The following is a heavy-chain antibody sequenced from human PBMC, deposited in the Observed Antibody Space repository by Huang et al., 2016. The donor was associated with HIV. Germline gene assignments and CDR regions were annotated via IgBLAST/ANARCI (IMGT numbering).Heavy chain of an antibody. V-gene: IGHV1-69*13. J-gene: IGHJ6*03. D-gene: IGHD2-21*02. CDR1: GGTFSTNA. Sequence: QVQLVQSGAEVKRPGASVKVSCRASGGTFSTNAVRWVRQAPGQGLEVMGGIIPMFGTTNYAQRFQGKVTITADESSSTVYMELSSLRSDDTAVYYCARQPYCGGDCAHYYYFYMDVWGKGTTVTVSS. CDR2: IIPMFGTT. CDR3: ARQPYCGGDCAHYYYFYMDV.